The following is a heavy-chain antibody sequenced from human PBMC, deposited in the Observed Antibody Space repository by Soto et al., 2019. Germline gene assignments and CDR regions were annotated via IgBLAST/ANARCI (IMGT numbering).Heavy chain of an antibody. CDR1: GGTFSSYA. J-gene: IGHJ3*02. D-gene: IGHD4-17*01. Sequence: ASVKVSCKASGGTFSSYAISWVRQAPGQGLEWMGGIIPIFGTANYAQKFQGRVTITADESTSTAYMELSSLRSEDTAVYYCARPHYGGTPAAFDIWGQGTMVTVSS. V-gene: IGHV1-69*13. CDR2: IIPIFGTA. CDR3: ARPHYGGTPAAFDI.